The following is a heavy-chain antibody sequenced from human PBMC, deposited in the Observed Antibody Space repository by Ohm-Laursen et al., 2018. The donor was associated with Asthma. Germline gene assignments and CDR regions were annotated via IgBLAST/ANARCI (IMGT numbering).Heavy chain of an antibody. CDR3: ARDVMEWYLPAFDF. CDR1: GFTLSSYT. D-gene: IGHD3-3*01. Sequence: SLRLSRSASGFTLSSYTMHWVRQAPGKGLEWVAVGGSYYDGGLKYYADSVNGRFTVSRDDSKNTLYLQMNSLRPDDTAVYYCARDVMEWYLPAFDFWGQGTLVTVSS. V-gene: IGHV3-30-3*01. CDR2: GGSYYDGGLK. J-gene: IGHJ4*02.